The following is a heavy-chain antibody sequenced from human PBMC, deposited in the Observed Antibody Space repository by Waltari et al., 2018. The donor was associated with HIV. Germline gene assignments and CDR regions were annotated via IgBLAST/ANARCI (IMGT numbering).Heavy chain of an antibody. D-gene: IGHD2-15*01. CDR3: ARRSGGSYYFDY. J-gene: IGHJ4*02. CDR2: IYHSGST. V-gene: IGHV4-38-2*02. CDR1: GYSISSGYY. Sequence: QVQLQESGPGLVKPSETLSLTCTVSGYSISSGYYWGWIRQPPGKGLEWIGSIYHSGSTYYNPSLKSRVTISVDTSKNQFSLKLSSVTAADTAVYYCARRSGGSYYFDYWGQGTLVTVSS.